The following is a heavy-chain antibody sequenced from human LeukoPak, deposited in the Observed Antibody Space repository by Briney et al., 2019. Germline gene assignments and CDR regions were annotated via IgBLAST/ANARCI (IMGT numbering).Heavy chain of an antibody. V-gene: IGHV3-7*01. CDR3: ARDRSGSSWYNDAFDI. J-gene: IGHJ3*02. CDR1: GFTFSSYW. D-gene: IGHD6-13*01. Sequence: GGSLRLSCAASGFTFSSYWMSWVRQAPGKGLEWVANIKQDGSEKYYVDSVKGRFTISRDNAKNSLYLQMNSLRAEDTAVYYCARDRSGSSWYNDAFDIWGQGTMVTVSS. CDR2: IKQDGSEK.